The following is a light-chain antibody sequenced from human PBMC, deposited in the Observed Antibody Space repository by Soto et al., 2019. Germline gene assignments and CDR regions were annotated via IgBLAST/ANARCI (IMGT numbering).Light chain of an antibody. V-gene: IGKV3-15*01. J-gene: IGKJ4*01. CDR1: QNINTN. CDR2: GAS. Sequence: EIVMAQSPATLSVSPGERAALSCRASQNINTNLAWYQQKPGQTPRLLIYGASTRATGIPARFSGSGSGTEFTLTISSLQSEDFAVYYCQHYNNWPPLTFGGGTKVEIK. CDR3: QHYNNWPPLT.